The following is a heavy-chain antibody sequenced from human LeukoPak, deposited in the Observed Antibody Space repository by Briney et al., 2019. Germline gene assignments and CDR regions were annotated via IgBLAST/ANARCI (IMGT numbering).Heavy chain of an antibody. CDR1: GFTFSSYA. J-gene: IGHJ4*02. CDR3: ARATTVVTPGDY. Sequence: GGFLRLSCAASGFTFSSYAMTWVRQAPGKGLEWVSSISGSGGVTYYADSVKGRFAISRDNSKNTLYLQMNSLRAEDTAVYFCARATTVVTPGDYWGQGTLVTVSS. D-gene: IGHD4-23*01. V-gene: IGHV3-23*01. CDR2: ISGSGGVT.